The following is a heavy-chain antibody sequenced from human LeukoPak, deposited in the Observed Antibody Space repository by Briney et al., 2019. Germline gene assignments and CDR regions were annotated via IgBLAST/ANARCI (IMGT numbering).Heavy chain of an antibody. Sequence: GRSLRLSCAASGFTFSSYAMHWVRQAPGKGLEWVAVISYDGSNKYYADSVKGRFTISRDNSKNTLYLQMNSLRVEDTAVYNCARETGSNCFDYWGQGTLVTVSS. V-gene: IGHV3-30-3*01. CDR2: ISYDGSNK. CDR3: ARETGSNCFDY. D-gene: IGHD4-11*01. J-gene: IGHJ4*02. CDR1: GFTFSSYA.